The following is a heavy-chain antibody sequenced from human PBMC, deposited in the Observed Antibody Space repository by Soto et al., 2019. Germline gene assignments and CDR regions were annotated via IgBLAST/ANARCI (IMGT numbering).Heavy chain of an antibody. J-gene: IGHJ6*01. CDR1: GYSFTTYW. CDR3: ARRGLRFFEWLPDYYGLDV. CDR2: IDPSDSYT. Sequence: PGESLKLSCKGSGYSFTTYWITWVRQMPGKGLEWMGRIDPSDSYTNYSPSFQGHVTISADKSISTAYLQWSSLKASDSAMYYCARRGLRFFEWLPDYYGLDVWGQGTTVTVSS. D-gene: IGHD3-3*01. V-gene: IGHV5-10-1*01.